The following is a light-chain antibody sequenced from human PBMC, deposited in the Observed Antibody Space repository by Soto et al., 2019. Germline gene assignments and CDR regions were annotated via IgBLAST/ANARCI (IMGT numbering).Light chain of an antibody. CDR2: GAS. J-gene: IGKJ4*01. CDR3: QQYNEWLT. CDR1: QSVSSN. V-gene: IGKV3-15*01. Sequence: EVVMTQSPATLSVSPGKRATLSCRAGQSVSSNLAWYQWKPGQAPRLLICGASSRATGIPARYSGSGSGTEFTLTISSLQSEDFAVYYCQQYNEWLTFGGGTRVEIK.